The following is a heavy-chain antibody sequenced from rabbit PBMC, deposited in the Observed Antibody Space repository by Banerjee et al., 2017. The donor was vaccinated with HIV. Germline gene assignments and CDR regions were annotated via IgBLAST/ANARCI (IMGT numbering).Heavy chain of an antibody. D-gene: IGHD1-1*01. CDR1: GFAFSYSYY. J-gene: IGHJ4*01. CDR2: IGTGSSGST. CDR3: ARGWYGSSVSYRGLDL. Sequence: QEQLVESGGGLVQPEGSPTLTCKASGFAFSYSYYMCLVRQAPGKGLEWIGCIGTGSSGSTYYASWAKGRFTISKTSSTTVTLQMTSLTVADTATYFCARGWYGSSVSYRGLDLWGPGTLVTVS. V-gene: IGHV1S45*01.